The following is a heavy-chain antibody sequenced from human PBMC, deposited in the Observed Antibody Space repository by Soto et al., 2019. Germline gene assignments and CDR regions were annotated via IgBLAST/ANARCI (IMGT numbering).Heavy chain of an antibody. Sequence: SETLSLTCTVSGGSIISYYCSFIRHPPGKGLEWIVYIYYSGSTNYNPSLKSRVTISVDTSKNQFSLKLSSVTAADTAVYYCAGGTSHWSYYFDYWGQGTLVTVSS. D-gene: IGHD2-2*01. J-gene: IGHJ4*02. CDR3: AGGTSHWSYYFDY. V-gene: IGHV4-59*01. CDR2: IYYSGST. CDR1: GGSIISYY.